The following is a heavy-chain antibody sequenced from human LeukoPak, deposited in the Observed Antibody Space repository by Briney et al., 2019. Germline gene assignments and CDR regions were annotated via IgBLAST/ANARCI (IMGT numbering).Heavy chain of an antibody. D-gene: IGHD1-26*01. CDR2: ISYDGSNK. Sequence: PGGSLRLSCAASGITFSSCGMHWVRQTPGKGLEWEEVISYDGSNKYYAESVKGRFTISRDNSKDTLYLQMNSLRAEDTAVYYCARDGYSGSYRDYFDYWGQGTLVTVSS. V-gene: IGHV3-30*03. CDR1: GITFSSCG. J-gene: IGHJ4*02. CDR3: ARDGYSGSYRDYFDY.